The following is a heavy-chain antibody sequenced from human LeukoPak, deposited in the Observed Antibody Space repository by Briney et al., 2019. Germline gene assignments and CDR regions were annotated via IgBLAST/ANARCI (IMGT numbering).Heavy chain of an antibody. CDR2: LYYSGST. J-gene: IGHJ4*02. CDR1: GGSISSSSYY. Sequence: PSETLSLTCTVSGGSISSSSYYWVWLRQPPGKGPEWIGSLYYSGSTHYKPSLKSRVAIFVDTSKNQFSLRLSSVTAADAAVYYCARNYYDGSGYYFWGQGTQVTVSS. CDR3: ARNYYDGSGYYF. V-gene: IGHV4-39*01. D-gene: IGHD3-22*01.